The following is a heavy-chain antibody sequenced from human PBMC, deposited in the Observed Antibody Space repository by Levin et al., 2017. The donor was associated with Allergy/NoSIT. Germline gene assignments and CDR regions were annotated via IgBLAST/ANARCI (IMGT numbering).Heavy chain of an antibody. V-gene: IGHV4-34*01. J-gene: IGHJ4*02. CDR1: GGSFSGYY. D-gene: IGHD2-15*01. CDR3: ARILSYCSGGSCRPHIDY. Sequence: SETLSLTCAVYGGSFSGYYWSWIRQPPGKGLEWIGEINHSGSTNYNPSLKSRVTISVDTSKNQFSLKLSSVTAADTAVYYCARILSYCSGGSCRPHIDYWGQGTLVTVSS. CDR2: INHSGST.